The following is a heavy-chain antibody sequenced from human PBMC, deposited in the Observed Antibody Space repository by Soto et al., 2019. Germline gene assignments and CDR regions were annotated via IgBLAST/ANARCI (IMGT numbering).Heavy chain of an antibody. Sequence: GGSLRLSCAASGFTFSSYAMHWVRQAPGKGLEWVAVISYDGSNKYYADSVKGRFTISRDNSKNTLYLQMNSLRAEDTAVYYCARDPTNCPNGVCFYYYYGMDVWGQGTTATVSS. CDR2: ISYDGSNK. D-gene: IGHD2-8*01. CDR3: ARDPTNCPNGVCFYYYYGMDV. CDR1: GFTFSSYA. V-gene: IGHV3-30-3*01. J-gene: IGHJ6*02.